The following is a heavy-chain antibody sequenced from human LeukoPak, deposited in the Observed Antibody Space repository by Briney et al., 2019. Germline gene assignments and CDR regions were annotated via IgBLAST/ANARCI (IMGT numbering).Heavy chain of an antibody. V-gene: IGHV3-30*04. Sequence: PGRSLRLSCAASGFSFNNYALHWVRQAPGKGLEWVAIIAFDGINNFYTGSVKGRFIISRDNSKTTVYLQMNSLRPEDSAVYYCARATGGSYYDADYYYGLDVWGRGTTVTVS. CDR3: ARATGGSYYDADYYYGLDV. CDR2: IAFDGINN. J-gene: IGHJ6*02. CDR1: GFSFNNYA. D-gene: IGHD1-26*01.